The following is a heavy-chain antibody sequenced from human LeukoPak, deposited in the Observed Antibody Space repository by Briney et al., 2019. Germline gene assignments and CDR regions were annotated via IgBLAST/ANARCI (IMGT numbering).Heavy chain of an antibody. CDR1: GFTFSTYE. V-gene: IGHV3-48*03. J-gene: IGHJ4*02. D-gene: IGHD6-19*01. CDR2: IGSRGSTI. Sequence: GGSLRLSCEASGFTFSTYEMNWVRQTPGKGLEWVSCIGSRGSTIYYADSVKGRFTISRDNGKNSLYLHMNSLRAEDTAVYYCARSLLGQWLVRRSFYYWGQGTLVTVSS. CDR3: ARSLLGQWLVRRSFYY.